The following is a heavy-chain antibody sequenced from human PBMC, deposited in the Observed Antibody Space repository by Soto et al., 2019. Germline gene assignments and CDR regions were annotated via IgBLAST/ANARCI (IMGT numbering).Heavy chain of an antibody. V-gene: IGHV1-2*04. D-gene: IGHD4-17*01. CDR2: INPTSGGT. CDR1: GYAFTGYY. Sequence: GASVKGSWKASGYAFTGYYVHWVRQAPGQGLEWTGWINPTSGGTNYAQKFHGWVTMTRDTSISTAYMELSRLRSYDTAVYYCARVGTVSAVTTPASYYYYGMDVWGQGTTVTVSS. CDR3: ARVGTVSAVTTPASYYYYGMDV. J-gene: IGHJ6*01.